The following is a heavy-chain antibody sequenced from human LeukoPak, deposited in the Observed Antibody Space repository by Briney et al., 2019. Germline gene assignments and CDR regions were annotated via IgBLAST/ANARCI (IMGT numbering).Heavy chain of an antibody. Sequence: SETLSLTCTVSGGSISSYYWSWIRQPPGKGLEWIGYIYYSGSTNHNPSLKSRVTISVDTSKNQFSLKLSSVTAADTAVYYCARLSYDSSGYVGGAAFDIWGQGTMVTVSS. V-gene: IGHV4-59*08. CDR1: GGSISSYY. D-gene: IGHD3-22*01. J-gene: IGHJ3*02. CDR3: ARLSYDSSGYVGGAAFDI. CDR2: IYYSGST.